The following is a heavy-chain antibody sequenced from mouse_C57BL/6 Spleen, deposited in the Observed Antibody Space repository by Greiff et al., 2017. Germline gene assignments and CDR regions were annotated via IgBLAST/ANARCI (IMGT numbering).Heavy chain of an antibody. CDR1: GFSLTSYG. CDR2: IWSGGST. D-gene: IGHD2-3*01. Sequence: QVQLKESGPGLVQPSQSLSITCTVSGFSLTSYGVHWVRQSPGKGLEWLGVIWSGGSTDYNAAFISRLSISKDNSKSQVFFKMNSLQADDTAIYYCAGEIYDGYYEAYWGQGTLVTVSA. CDR3: AGEIYDGYYEAY. J-gene: IGHJ3*01. V-gene: IGHV2-2*01.